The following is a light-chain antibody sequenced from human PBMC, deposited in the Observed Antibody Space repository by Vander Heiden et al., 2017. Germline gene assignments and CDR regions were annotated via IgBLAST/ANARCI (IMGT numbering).Light chain of an antibody. CDR2: GNS. Sequence: QSVLTQPPPASGAPGQSVTIPCTGSSSNSGAGYDVHWYQQLPGTAPKLLIYGNSNRPSGVPDRFSGSKSGTSASLAITGLQAEDEADYYCQSYDSSLSGSVVFGGGTKLTVL. CDR3: QSYDSSLSGSVV. CDR1: SSNSGAGYD. J-gene: IGLJ2*01. V-gene: IGLV1-40*01.